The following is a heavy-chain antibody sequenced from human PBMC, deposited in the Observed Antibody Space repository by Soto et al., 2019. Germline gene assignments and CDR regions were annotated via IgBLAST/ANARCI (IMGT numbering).Heavy chain of an antibody. Sequence: SETLSLTCTVSGGSISSYSWSWIRQPPGKGLEWIGYIYDSRSTNYNPSLKSRVTISVDASRNQLSLKLTSVTAADTAVYYCARDLWGGYGRLDPWGQGTLVTVSS. CDR1: GGSISSYS. CDR3: ARDLWGGYGRLDP. V-gene: IGHV4-59*01. J-gene: IGHJ5*02. D-gene: IGHD3-3*01. CDR2: IYDSRST.